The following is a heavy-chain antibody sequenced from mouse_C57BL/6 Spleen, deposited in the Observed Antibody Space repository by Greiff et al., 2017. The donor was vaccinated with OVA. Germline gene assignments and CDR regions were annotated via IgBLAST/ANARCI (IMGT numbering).Heavy chain of an antibody. V-gene: IGHV1-53*01. CDR3: ARSVAYLLLRSGFAY. Sequence: QVQLQQPGTELVKPGASVKLSCKASGYTFTSYWMHWVKQRPGQGLEWIGNINPSNGGTNYNEKFKSKATLTVDKSSSTAYMQLSSLTSEDSAVYYCARSVAYLLLRSGFAYWGQGTLVTVSA. CDR1: GYTFTSYW. J-gene: IGHJ3*01. CDR2: INPSNGGT. D-gene: IGHD1-1*01.